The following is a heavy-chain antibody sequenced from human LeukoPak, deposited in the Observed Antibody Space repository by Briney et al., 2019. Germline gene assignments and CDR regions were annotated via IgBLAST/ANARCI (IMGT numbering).Heavy chain of an antibody. D-gene: IGHD3-16*01. CDR1: GFTFDDYT. CDR3: ARRGAPPPYFDY. V-gene: IGHV3-43*01. CDR2: ISWDGGST. Sequence: PGGSLRLSCAASGFTFDDYTMHWVRQAPGKGLEWVSLISWDGGSTYYADSVKGRFTISRDNAKNSLYLQMNSLRAEDTAVYYCARRGAPPPYFDYWGQGTLVTVSS. J-gene: IGHJ4*02.